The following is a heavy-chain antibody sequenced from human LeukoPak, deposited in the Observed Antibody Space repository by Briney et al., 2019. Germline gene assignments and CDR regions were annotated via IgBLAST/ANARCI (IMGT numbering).Heavy chain of an antibody. D-gene: IGHD5-18*01. CDR3: AKRGYSYEHH. Sequence: PGGSLRLSCAASGFTFSSSWMSWVRQAPGKGLEWVANIKSDGSETYYVDSVKGRFTISRDNAKNSLYLQTNSLRAEDTAVYYCAKRGYSYEHHWGQGTLVTVSS. V-gene: IGHV3-7*01. J-gene: IGHJ5*02. CDR2: IKSDGSET. CDR1: GFTFSSSW.